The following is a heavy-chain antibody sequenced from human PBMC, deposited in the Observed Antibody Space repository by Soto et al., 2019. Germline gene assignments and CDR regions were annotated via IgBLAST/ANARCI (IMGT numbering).Heavy chain of an antibody. D-gene: IGHD6-6*01. CDR2: INPSGGST. J-gene: IGHJ3*02. Sequence: ASVKVSCKASGYTFTSYYMHWVRQAPGQGLEWMGIINPSGGSTSYAQKFQGRVTMTRDTSTSTVYMELSSLRSEDTAVYYCARNLNLLIEYGSSIVYAFDIWGLGTMVTVSS. V-gene: IGHV1-46*01. CDR3: ARNLNLLIEYGSSIVYAFDI. CDR1: GYTFTSYY.